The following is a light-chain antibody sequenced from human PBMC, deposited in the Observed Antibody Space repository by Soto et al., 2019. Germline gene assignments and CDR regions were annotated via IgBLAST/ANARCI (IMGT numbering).Light chain of an antibody. CDR3: QQYDNSPLT. CDR1: QSVSSSY. V-gene: IGKV3-20*01. CDR2: GAS. Sequence: DIVLTQSPGTLSLSPGERAALSCRASQSVSSSYLAWYQQKPGQAPRLLIYGASNRATGIPGRFSGSGSGTDFTLTISRLEPEDFAVYYCQQYDNSPLTFGGGTKVDIK. J-gene: IGKJ4*01.